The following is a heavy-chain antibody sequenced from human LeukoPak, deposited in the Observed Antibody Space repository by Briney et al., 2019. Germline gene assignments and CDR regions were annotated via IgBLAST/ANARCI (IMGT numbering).Heavy chain of an antibody. CDR1: GYTFTGYY. Sequence: ASVKVSCKASGYTFTGYYMHWVRQAPGQGPEWMGWINPNSGGTNYAQKFQGRVTMTRDTSSSTAYMELSRLRSDDPAVYYCARAMGATSRRFDYWGQGTLLTVSS. D-gene: IGHD1-26*01. J-gene: IGHJ4*02. V-gene: IGHV1-2*02. CDR3: ARAMGATSRRFDY. CDR2: INPNSGGT.